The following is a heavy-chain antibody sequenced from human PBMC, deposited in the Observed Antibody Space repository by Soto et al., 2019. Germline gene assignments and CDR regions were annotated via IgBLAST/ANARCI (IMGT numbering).Heavy chain of an antibody. CDR3: ARTGNDSQYSYGYSWFDP. D-gene: IGHD5-18*01. CDR2: IYYSGST. Sequence: SETLSLTCTVSGGSISSGDYYWSWIRQPPGKGLEWIGYIYYSGSTYYNPSLKSRVTISVDTSKKQFSLKLSSVTAADTAVYYCARTGNDSQYSYGYSWFDPWGQGTLVTVSS. J-gene: IGHJ5*02. CDR1: GGSISSGDYY. V-gene: IGHV4-30-4*01.